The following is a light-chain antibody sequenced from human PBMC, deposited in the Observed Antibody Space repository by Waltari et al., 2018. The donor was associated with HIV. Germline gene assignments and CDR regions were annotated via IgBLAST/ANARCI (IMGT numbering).Light chain of an antibody. V-gene: IGKV1-5*03. CDR3: QQYSTLGT. Sequence: DIQMTPSPSTLSASVGDSVNLTWRASQSVGIWLAWYQQKPGKAPNLLIYRASDLESGVPPRFSASGSGTEFSLTISNMQPEDFGTYYCQQYSTLGTFGQGTKVEIK. CDR1: QSVGIW. CDR2: RAS. J-gene: IGKJ1*01.